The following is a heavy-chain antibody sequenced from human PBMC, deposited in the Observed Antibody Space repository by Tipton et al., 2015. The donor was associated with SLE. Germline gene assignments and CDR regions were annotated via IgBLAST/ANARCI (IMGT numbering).Heavy chain of an antibody. V-gene: IGHV4-31*03. J-gene: IGHJ3*02. CDR3: ARAPWGDIWTGYSAEAFDI. D-gene: IGHD3-9*01. CDR2: ISYSGSA. CDR1: GGSISSDDYY. Sequence: TLSLTCTVSGGSISSDDYYWTWIRQHPRKGLEWIGHISYSGSANHNPSLKSRVTISVDRSKNHFSLKLTSVTAADTAVYYCARAPWGDIWTGYSAEAFDIWGQGTMVTVSS.